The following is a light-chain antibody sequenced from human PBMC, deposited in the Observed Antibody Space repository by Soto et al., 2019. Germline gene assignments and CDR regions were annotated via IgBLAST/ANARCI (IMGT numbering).Light chain of an antibody. CDR3: QQYGSSPLT. J-gene: IGKJ4*01. V-gene: IGKV3-20*01. Sequence: EIVMTQSPATLSVSPGERATLSCRASQSVSAGHLAWYQQKPGQAPRLLIYGASSRATGIPDRFSGSGSGTDFTLTISRLEPEDFAVYFCQQYGSSPLTFGGGTKVDI. CDR1: QSVSAGH. CDR2: GAS.